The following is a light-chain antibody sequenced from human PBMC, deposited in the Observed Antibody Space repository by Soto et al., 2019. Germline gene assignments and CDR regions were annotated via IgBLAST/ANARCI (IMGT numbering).Light chain of an antibody. CDR1: SSDVGRYNY. Sequence: QSALTQPASVSGSPGQSTTISCTGTSSDVGRYNYVSWYQQHPGKAPKLMIYEVSNRPSGVSNRFSASKSGNTASLTISGLQAEDEADYYCTSYTSSTTWVFGGGTKLTVL. J-gene: IGLJ3*02. V-gene: IGLV2-14*01. CDR2: EVS. CDR3: TSYTSSTTWV.